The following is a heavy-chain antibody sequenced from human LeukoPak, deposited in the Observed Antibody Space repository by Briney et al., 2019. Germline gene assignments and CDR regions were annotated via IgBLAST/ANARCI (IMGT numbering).Heavy chain of an antibody. CDR1: GYTFTSYY. D-gene: IGHD3-10*01. CDR2: INPSGGST. J-gene: IGHJ4*02. V-gene: IGHV1-46*01. CDR3: ARDYRPGSPLWFGSPDY. Sequence: ASVKVSCKASGYTFTSYYMHWVRQAPGQGLEWMGIINPSGGSTSYAQKFQGRVTMTRDTSTSTVYMELSSLRSEDTAAYYCARDYRPGSPLWFGSPDYWGQGTLATVSS.